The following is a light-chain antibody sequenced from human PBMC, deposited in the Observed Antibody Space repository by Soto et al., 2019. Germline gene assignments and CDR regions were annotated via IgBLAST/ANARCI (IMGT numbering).Light chain of an antibody. V-gene: IGKV1-5*01. CDR1: EKINKW. J-gene: IGKJ1*01. CDR2: DAS. Sequence: DIQMTQSPSTLSGSVVDRVTITCRASEKINKWLAWYQQKPGKAPKLLISDASSLESGVPSRFSGSGSGTEFTLTISSLQPDDFATYYCQQCNSYPWTFGQGTKVDI. CDR3: QQCNSYPWT.